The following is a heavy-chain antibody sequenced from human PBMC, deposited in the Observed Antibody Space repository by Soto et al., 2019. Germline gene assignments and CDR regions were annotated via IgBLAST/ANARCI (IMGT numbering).Heavy chain of an antibody. Sequence: EVQLVESGGGLVQPGRSLRLSCAASGFTFDDYAIHWVRQAPGRGLEWVAGISWNGASIVYADSVKGRFTISRDNAKNSLHLQMNSLRSEDTALYYCANLPLYGSGFDCWGQGTLVTFSS. CDR2: ISWNGASI. CDR1: GFTFDDYA. CDR3: ANLPLYGSGFDC. D-gene: IGHD3-10*01. V-gene: IGHV3-9*01. J-gene: IGHJ4*02.